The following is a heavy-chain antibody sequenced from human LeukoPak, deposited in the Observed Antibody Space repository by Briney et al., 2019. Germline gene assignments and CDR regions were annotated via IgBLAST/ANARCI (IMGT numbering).Heavy chain of an antibody. V-gene: IGHV2-70*11. D-gene: IGHD4-17*01. CDR3: ARTHMTTVTTLFDY. Sequence: SGPTLVKPTQTLTLTYTFSGFSLSTSGMCVIWIRQPPGKALEWLARIDWDDDKYYSTSLKTRLTISKDTSKNQVVLTMTNMDPVDTATYYCARTHMTTVTTLFDYWGQGTLVTVSS. CDR1: GFSLSTSGMC. CDR2: IDWDDDK. J-gene: IGHJ4*02.